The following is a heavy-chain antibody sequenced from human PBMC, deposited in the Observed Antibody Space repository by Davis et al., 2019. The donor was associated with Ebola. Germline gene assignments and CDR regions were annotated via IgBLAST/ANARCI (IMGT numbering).Heavy chain of an antibody. CDR3: ARVRRDFDWFLDY. CDR1: GGTFSSYD. V-gene: IGHV1-8*02. Sequence: AASVKVSCKASGGTFSSYDINWVRQATGQGLEWMGWMNPNSGNTGYAQKFQGRVTMTRNTSISTAYMELSSLRSEDTAVYYCARVRRDFDWFLDYWGQGTLVTVSS. J-gene: IGHJ4*02. D-gene: IGHD3-9*01. CDR2: MNPNSGNT.